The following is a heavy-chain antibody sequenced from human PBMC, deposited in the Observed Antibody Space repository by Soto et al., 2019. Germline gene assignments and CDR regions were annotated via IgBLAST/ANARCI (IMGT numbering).Heavy chain of an antibody. Sequence: SETLSLICTVSGDAIRSDPWNWIRQTPGKGLEWIGYVYYAGTTKYNPSVKSRVTIVVDRSKNQFSLKLASVTPEDTAVYFCARGHYYDSSVLFDFWGQGSLVTVSS. D-gene: IGHD3-22*01. CDR3: ARGHYYDSSVLFDF. CDR2: VYYAGTT. J-gene: IGHJ4*02. CDR1: GDAIRSDP. V-gene: IGHV4-59*01.